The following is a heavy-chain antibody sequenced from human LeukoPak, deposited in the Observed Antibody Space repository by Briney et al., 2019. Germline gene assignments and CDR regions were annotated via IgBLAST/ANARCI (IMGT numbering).Heavy chain of an antibody. CDR1: GYTFTSYY. J-gene: IGHJ4*02. CDR3: ARDLRPYSGYEAAFDY. CDR2: INPSGGST. D-gene: IGHD5-12*01. Sequence: ASVKVSCKASGYTFTSYYTHWVRQAPGQGLEWMGIINPSGGSTSYAQKFQGRVTMTRDMSTSTVYMELSSLRSEDTAVYYCARDLRPYSGYEAAFDYWGQGTLVTVSS. V-gene: IGHV1-46*01.